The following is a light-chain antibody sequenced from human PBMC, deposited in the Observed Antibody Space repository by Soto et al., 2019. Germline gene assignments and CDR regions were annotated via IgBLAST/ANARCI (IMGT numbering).Light chain of an antibody. CDR1: QSISSW. CDR2: KAS. Sequence: DIQMTQSPSTLSASVGDRVTITCRASQSISSWLAWYQQKQGTAPKLLIYKASTLESGVPSRFSGSGSGTEFTLTISSLQPDDSATYYCQQYNDNWTFGQGTKVDIK. J-gene: IGKJ1*01. V-gene: IGKV1-5*03. CDR3: QQYNDNWT.